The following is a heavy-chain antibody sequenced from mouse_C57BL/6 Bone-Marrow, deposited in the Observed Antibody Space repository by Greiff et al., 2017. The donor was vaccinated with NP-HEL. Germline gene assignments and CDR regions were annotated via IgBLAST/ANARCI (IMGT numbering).Heavy chain of an antibody. V-gene: IGHV8-8*01. CDR2: IWWDDDK. CDR1: GFSLSTFGMG. D-gene: IGHD1-1*01. CDR3: ARIAGGYYGLYWYFDV. Sequence: QVTLKVSGPGILQPSQTLSLTCSFSGFSLSTFGMGVGWIRQPSGKGLEWLAHIWWDDDKYYNPALKSRLTISKDTSKNQVFLKIANVDTADTATYSCARIAGGYYGLYWYFDVWGTGTTVTVSS. J-gene: IGHJ1*03.